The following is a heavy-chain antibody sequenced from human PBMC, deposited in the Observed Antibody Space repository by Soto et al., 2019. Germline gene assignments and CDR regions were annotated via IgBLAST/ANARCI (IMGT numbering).Heavy chain of an antibody. D-gene: IGHD2-2*01. CDR2: VNPNSGGT. J-gene: IGHJ6*02. V-gene: IGHV1-2*02. Sequence: QVQLVQSGAEVKKPGASVKVSCKASGYTFTGYSMHWVRQAPGQGLEWMGWVNPNSGGTNYAQKFQERVPMTRDTSISTGYMELSRLRSDDTAVYYCARDNSYCSSTSCYRGVGYYYGMADWGQGTTVTVSS. CDR1: GYTFTGYS. CDR3: ARDNSYCSSTSCYRGVGYYYGMAD.